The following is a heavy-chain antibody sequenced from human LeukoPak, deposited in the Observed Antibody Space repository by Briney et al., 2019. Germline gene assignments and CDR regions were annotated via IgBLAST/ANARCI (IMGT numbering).Heavy chain of an antibody. J-gene: IGHJ3*02. D-gene: IGHD3-16*02. Sequence: GGSLRLSCAASGFPFNSYVMTWVRQAPGKGLEWVSVISGSGGLTYHADSVKGRFTVSRDNSKNTLYLQMNSLRAEDTAVYSCAKGYYDYIWGSYRSDAFGIWGQGTMATVSS. CDR1: GFPFNSYV. CDR2: ISGSGGLT. CDR3: AKGYYDYIWGSYRSDAFGI. V-gene: IGHV3-23*01.